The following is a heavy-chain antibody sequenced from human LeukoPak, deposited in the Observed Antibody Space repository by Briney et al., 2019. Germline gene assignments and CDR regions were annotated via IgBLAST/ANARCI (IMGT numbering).Heavy chain of an antibody. Sequence: SETLSLTCAVYGGSFSGYYWSWIRQPPGKGLEWIGEINHSGGTNYNPSLKSRVTISVDTSKNQFSLKLSSVTAADTAVYYCARGIGGYSYGPADSFDPWGQGTLVTVSS. CDR2: INHSGGT. V-gene: IGHV4-34*01. J-gene: IGHJ5*02. D-gene: IGHD5-18*01. CDR3: ARGIGGYSYGPADSFDP. CDR1: GGSFSGYY.